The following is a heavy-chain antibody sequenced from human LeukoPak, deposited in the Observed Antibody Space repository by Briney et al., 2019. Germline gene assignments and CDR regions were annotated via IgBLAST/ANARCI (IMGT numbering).Heavy chain of an antibody. CDR3: AIRFSRGSGSAIDY. Sequence: ASVKVSCKASGYTFTSHDINWVRQATGQGLEWMGWMNPNSANTGYAQNFQGRVTMTRNTSISTAYMELSSLRSEDTAVYYCAIRFSRGSGSAIDYWGQGTLVTVSS. CDR1: GYTFTSHD. V-gene: IGHV1-8*01. CDR2: MNPNSANT. J-gene: IGHJ4*02. D-gene: IGHD3-10*01.